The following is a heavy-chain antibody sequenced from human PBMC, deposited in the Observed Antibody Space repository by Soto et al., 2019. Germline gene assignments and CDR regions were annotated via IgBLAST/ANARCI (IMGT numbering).Heavy chain of an antibody. CDR2: ISGDRAYI. D-gene: IGHD2-2*01. CDR3: AREDSIIIPAVSDF. Sequence: GGSLRLSCVASGFTFSAYSMNWVRQAPGKGLEWLSYISGDRAYIYYADSVRGRFTISRDNAENSLYLQMDNLRDEDTAVYYCAREDSIIIPAVSDFWGQGTLVTVSS. V-gene: IGHV3-48*02. CDR1: GFTFSAYS. J-gene: IGHJ4*02.